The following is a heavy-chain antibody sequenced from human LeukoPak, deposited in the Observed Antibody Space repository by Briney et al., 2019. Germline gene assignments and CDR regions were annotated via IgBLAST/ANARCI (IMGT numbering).Heavy chain of an antibody. J-gene: IGHJ4*02. CDR1: GFTFSSSA. Sequence: GGSLRLSCAASGFTFSSSAMSWVRQAPGKGLEWVSVIYVVGSTYYADSVKGRFTISRDNSRNTLYLQMNSLRAEDTAVYYCARMYNSGWRYFDSWGQGTLVTVSS. V-gene: IGHV3-53*01. CDR2: IYVVGST. CDR3: ARMYNSGWRYFDS. D-gene: IGHD6-19*01.